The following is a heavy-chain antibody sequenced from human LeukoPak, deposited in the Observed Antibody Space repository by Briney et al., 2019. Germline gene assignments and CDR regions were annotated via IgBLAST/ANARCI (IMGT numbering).Heavy chain of an antibody. V-gene: IGHV3-23*01. D-gene: IGHD3-3*01. Sequence: GGSLRLSCAASGFTLSTHAMSCVRQAPGNRLEWVSAISGSGGSTYYADSVKGRFTISRDNSKNTLYLQMNSLRAEDTAVYYCAKDRRVFDYWGQGTLVTVSS. CDR2: ISGSGGST. J-gene: IGHJ4*02. CDR3: AKDRRVFDY. CDR1: GFTLSTHA.